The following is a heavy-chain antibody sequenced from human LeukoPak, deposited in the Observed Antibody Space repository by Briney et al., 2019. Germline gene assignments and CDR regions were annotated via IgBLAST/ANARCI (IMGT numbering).Heavy chain of an antibody. V-gene: IGHV3-64*01. D-gene: IGHD5-12*01. CDR1: GFTFSSDP. CDR3: ARLRGYSGYDSFYYGMDV. CDR2: ISSNCGST. Sequence: GGSLRLSCAASGFTFSSDPIHWVRQAPGKGLEYVSAISSNCGSTYYANYVKGRFTISRDNSKNTLYLQMGSLRAEDMAVYYCARLRGYSGYDSFYYGMDVWGQGTTVTVSS. J-gene: IGHJ6*02.